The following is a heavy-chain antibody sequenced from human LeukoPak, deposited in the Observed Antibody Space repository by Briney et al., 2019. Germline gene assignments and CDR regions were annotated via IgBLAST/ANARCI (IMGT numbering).Heavy chain of an antibody. V-gene: IGHV1-18*01. Sequence: ASVKVSCKASGYTFTSYGISWVRQAPGQALEWMGWISAYNGNTNYAQKLQGRVTMTTDTSTSPAYLELRSLRSDDTAVYYCARASEVRFLAWLPADYLYFDLWGRGTLVTVSS. CDR1: GYTFTSYG. J-gene: IGHJ2*01. D-gene: IGHD3-3*01. CDR2: ISAYNGNT. CDR3: ARASEVRFLAWLPADYLYFDL.